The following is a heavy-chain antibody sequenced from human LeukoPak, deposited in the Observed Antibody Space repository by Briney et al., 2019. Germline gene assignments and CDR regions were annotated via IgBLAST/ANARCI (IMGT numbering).Heavy chain of an antibody. CDR1: GGTFSSYA. J-gene: IGHJ4*02. CDR3: ARGSPFSRPPYSGSFMGFDY. Sequence: GSSVKVSCKASGGTFSSYAISWVRQAPGQGLEWMGGIIPIFGTANYAQKFQGRVTITADESTSTAYMELSRLRSDDTAVYYCARGSPFSRPPYSGSFMGFDYWGQGTPVMVSS. V-gene: IGHV1-69*01. CDR2: IIPIFGTA. D-gene: IGHD1-26*01.